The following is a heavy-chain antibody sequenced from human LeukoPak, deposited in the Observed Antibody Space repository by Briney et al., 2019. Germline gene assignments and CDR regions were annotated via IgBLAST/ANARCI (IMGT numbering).Heavy chain of an antibody. CDR2: INTDGSST. V-gene: IGHV3-74*01. J-gene: IGHJ3*02. Sequence: GGSLRLSCAASGFTFSSYWMHWVRQAAGKGLVWVSRINTDGSSTSYADSVKGRFTISRDNAKNTLYLQMNSLRAEDTAVYYCARETPPGGFWSEGDAFDIWGQGTMVTVSS. CDR3: ARETPPGGFWSEGDAFDI. CDR1: GFTFSSYW. D-gene: IGHD3-3*01.